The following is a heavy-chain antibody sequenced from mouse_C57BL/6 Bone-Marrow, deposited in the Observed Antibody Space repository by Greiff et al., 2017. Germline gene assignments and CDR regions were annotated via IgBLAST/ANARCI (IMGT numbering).Heavy chain of an antibody. CDR3: TRGYYGSSYGCFDV. Sequence: EVKVVESGGGLVQPGGSMTLSCAASGFTFSDAWMDWVRQSPETGLEWVAEIRNKANIHATYYAESVKGRFTSTRDDTKSSVYLQMNSLRAEYTGMYYCTRGYYGSSYGCFDVWGTGTTVTVSS. J-gene: IGHJ1*03. D-gene: IGHD1-1*01. CDR1: GFTFSDAW. V-gene: IGHV6-6*01. CDR2: IRNKANIHAT.